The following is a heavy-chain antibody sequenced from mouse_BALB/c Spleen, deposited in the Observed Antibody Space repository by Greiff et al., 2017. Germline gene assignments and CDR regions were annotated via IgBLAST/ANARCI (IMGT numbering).Heavy chain of an antibody. J-gene: IGHJ4*01. CDR2: IYPSDSYT. Sequence: QVQLQQPGAELVRPGASVKLSCKASGYTFTSYWINWVKQRPGQGLEWIGNIYPSDSYTNYNQKFKDKATLTVDKSSSTAYMQLSSPTSEDSAVYYCTRSTARATFMDYWGQGTSVTVAS. CDR3: TRSTARATFMDY. D-gene: IGHD3-2*01. CDR1: GYTFTSYW. V-gene: IGHV1-69*02.